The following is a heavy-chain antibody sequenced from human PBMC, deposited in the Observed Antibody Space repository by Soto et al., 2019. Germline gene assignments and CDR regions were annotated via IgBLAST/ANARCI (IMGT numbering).Heavy chain of an antibody. CDR1: GYTFTSYG. J-gene: IGHJ5*02. V-gene: IGHV1-18*01. Sequence: GASVKVSCKASGYTFTSYGISWVRQAPGQGLEWMGWISAYNGNTNYAQKLQGRVTMTTDTSKNQFSLKLSSVTAADTAVYYCARLPYYDIYNWFHPWGQGTLVTVSS. D-gene: IGHD3-9*01. CDR3: ARLPYYDIYNWFHP. CDR2: ISAYNGNT.